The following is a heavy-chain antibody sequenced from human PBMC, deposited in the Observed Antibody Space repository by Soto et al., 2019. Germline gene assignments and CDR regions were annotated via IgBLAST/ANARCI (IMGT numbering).Heavy chain of an antibody. J-gene: IGHJ4*02. CDR3: PTGENFDY. Sequence: QVQLVESGGGVVQPGRSLRLSCAASGFTFSSYAMHWVRQAPGKGLEWGADISYDGSNKYYEDSVKGRFTISRYNSKNALYLQMNRLRAEYTAVYYCPTGENFDYWGQGTLVTVSS. V-gene: IGHV3-30-3*01. CDR1: GFTFSSYA. CDR2: ISYDGSNK.